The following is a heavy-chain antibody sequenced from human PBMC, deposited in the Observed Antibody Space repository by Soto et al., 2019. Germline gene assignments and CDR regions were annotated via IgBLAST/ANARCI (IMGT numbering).Heavy chain of an antibody. J-gene: IGHJ4*02. CDR2: IYYSGST. Sequence: SETLSLTCTVSGGSISSYYWSWIRQHPGKGLEWIGYIYYSGSTYYNPSLKSRVTISVDTSKNQFSLKLSSVTAADTAVYYCALLSMVRGVPSFDYWGQGTLVTVSS. CDR1: GGSISSYY. CDR3: ALLSMVRGVPSFDY. D-gene: IGHD3-10*01. V-gene: IGHV4-59*06.